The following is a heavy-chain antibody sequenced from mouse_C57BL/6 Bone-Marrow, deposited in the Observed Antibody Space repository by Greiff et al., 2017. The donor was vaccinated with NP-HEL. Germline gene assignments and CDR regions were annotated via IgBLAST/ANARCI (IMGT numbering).Heavy chain of an antibody. V-gene: IGHV5-12*01. CDR3: ARQYYYAMDY. J-gene: IGHJ4*01. Sequence: EVQLQESGGGLVQPGGSLKLSCAASGFTFSDYYMYWVRQTPEKRLEWVAYISNGGGSTYYPDTVKGRFTISRDNAKNTLYLQMSRLKSEDTAMYYCARQYYYAMDYWGQGTSVTVSS. CDR2: ISNGGGST. CDR1: GFTFSDYY.